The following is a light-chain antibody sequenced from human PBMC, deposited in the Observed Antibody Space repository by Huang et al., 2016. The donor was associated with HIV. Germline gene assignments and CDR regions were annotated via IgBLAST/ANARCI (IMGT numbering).Light chain of an antibody. Sequence: EIVMTQSPATLSVAPGERVTLSCRASQNLNSDLAWYQQKPGQAPRLLMYDASTRATGFPAGFSGSGSGTEFTLTISSLQSEDFAVYYCQQYKDWPLTFGGGTKVEIK. CDR1: QNLNSD. V-gene: IGKV3-15*01. CDR3: QQYKDWPLT. CDR2: DAS. J-gene: IGKJ4*01.